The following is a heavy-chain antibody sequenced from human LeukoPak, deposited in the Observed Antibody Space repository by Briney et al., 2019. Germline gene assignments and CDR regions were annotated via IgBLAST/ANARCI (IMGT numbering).Heavy chain of an antibody. CDR1: GGSISSYY. CDR2: IYYSGST. V-gene: IGHV4-59*01. Sequence: PSETLSLTCTVSGGSISSYYWSWIRQPPGKGLEWIGYIYYSGSTNYNPSPKSRVTISVDTSKNQFSLKLSSVTAADTAVYYCARALPLVAWFDPWGQGTLVTVSS. J-gene: IGHJ5*02. CDR3: ARALPLVAWFDP.